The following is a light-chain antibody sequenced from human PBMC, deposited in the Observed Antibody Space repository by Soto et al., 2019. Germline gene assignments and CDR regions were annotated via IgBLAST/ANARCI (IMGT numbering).Light chain of an antibody. CDR1: SSDIGAYNF. Sequence: QSALTQPASVSGSPGQSITISCTGTSSDIGAYNFVSWYQQHPGKAPKLMLYDVNIRPSGVSNRFSGSKSGNTASLTISGLQAEDEAEYYCTSWTTSPTMIFGGGTKVTV. CDR3: TSWTTSPTMI. CDR2: DVN. V-gene: IGLV2-14*03. J-gene: IGLJ2*01.